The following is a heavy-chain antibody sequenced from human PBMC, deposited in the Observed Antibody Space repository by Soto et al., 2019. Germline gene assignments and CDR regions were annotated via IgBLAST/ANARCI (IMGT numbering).Heavy chain of an antibody. V-gene: IGHV3-21*01. J-gene: IGHJ4*02. Sequence: EVQVVESGGDLVKPGGSLRLSCASSGFTFSTYTMNWVRQAPGKGLEWVSSINGRGNYIYYAESVKGRSTISRDNAKNSLYLQMDRLRAEDTALYYCVREDGKVGTNSAFDYWGLGALVTVSS. D-gene: IGHD1-26*01. CDR1: GFTFSTYT. CDR2: INGRGNYI. CDR3: VREDGKVGTNSAFDY.